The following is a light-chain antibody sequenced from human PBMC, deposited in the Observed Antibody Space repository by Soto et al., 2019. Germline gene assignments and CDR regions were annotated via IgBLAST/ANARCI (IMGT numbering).Light chain of an antibody. CDR3: MQYTHWPHT. V-gene: IGKV2-30*02. Sequence: VVLTQSTLSLPVRPGQTASLSCRSSQRLVHRDGNSYFSWYHQRPGQPPRRLIEKSCARDAGVPDRFSGSGSGTDVRLKISRVEAEDVGTYYCMQYTHWPHTFGQGTKVDI. J-gene: IGKJ2*01. CDR1: QRLVHRDGNSY. CDR2: KSC.